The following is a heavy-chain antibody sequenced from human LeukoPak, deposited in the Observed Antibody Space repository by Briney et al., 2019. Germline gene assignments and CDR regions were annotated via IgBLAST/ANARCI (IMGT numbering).Heavy chain of an antibody. CDR2: IYWDDDK. CDR3: AHRRPVHLTGWDNSYFDN. V-gene: IGHV2-5*02. CDR1: GFSLYSSGVG. J-gene: IGHJ4*02. Sequence: SGPTLVNPTQTLTLTCTFSGFSLYSSGVGVGWIRQPPGKALEWLAVIYWDDDKRYNPSLRSRLTMSKDASKSQVFLVMSNIDPVDTATYYCAHRRPVHLTGWDNSYFDNWGPGTLVTVSS. D-gene: IGHD1/OR15-1a*01.